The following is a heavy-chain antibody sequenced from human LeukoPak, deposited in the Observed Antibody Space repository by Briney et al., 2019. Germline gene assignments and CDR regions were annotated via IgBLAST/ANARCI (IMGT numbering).Heavy chain of an antibody. D-gene: IGHD6-13*01. CDR3: ARDMVGLAANGNWFDP. V-gene: IGHV1-18*01. J-gene: IGHJ5*02. Sequence: ASVKVSCKASGYTFSSYGISWVRQAPGQGLEWMGWIATYNGNSKYAQKVQGRVTMTTDTSTTTAYMELRTLRSDDTDVYYCARDMVGLAANGNWFDPWGQGTLVTVSS. CDR1: GYTFSSYG. CDR2: IATYNGNS.